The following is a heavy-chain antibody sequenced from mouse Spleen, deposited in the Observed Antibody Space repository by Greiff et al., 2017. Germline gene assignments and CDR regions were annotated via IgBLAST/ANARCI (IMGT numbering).Heavy chain of an antibody. CDR3: ARSGYYGSSYYAMDY. CDR2: IYPRDGST. CDR1: GYTFTSYD. J-gene: IGHJ4*01. V-gene: IGHV1-85*01. D-gene: IGHD1-1*01. Sequence: VQLQQSGPELVKPGASVKLSCKASGYTFTSYDINWVKQRPGQGLEWIGWIYPRDGSTKYNEKFKGKATLTVDTSSSTAYMELHSLTSEDSAVYFCARSGYYGSSYYAMDYWGQGTSVTVSS.